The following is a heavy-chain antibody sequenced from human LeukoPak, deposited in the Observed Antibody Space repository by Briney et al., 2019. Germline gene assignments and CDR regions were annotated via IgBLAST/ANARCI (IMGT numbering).Heavy chain of an antibody. CDR1: GYTFTSYG. CDR3: ARDDAQGSGNYYYYGMDV. Sequence: ASVKVSCKASGYTFTSYGISWVRQAPGQGLEWMGWISAYNGNTNYALKLQGRVTMTTDTSTSTAYMELRSLRSDDTAVYYCARDDAQGSGNYYYYGMDVWGQGTTVAVSS. CDR2: ISAYNGNT. V-gene: IGHV1-18*01. J-gene: IGHJ6*02. D-gene: IGHD1-14*01.